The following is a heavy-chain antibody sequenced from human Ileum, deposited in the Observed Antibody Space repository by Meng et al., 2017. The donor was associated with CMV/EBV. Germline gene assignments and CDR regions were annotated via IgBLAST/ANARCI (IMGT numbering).Heavy chain of an antibody. D-gene: IGHD2-2*01. J-gene: IGHJ5*02. CDR2: ISGSGGST. CDR3: AKGGYCSSTSCYFLAHWFDP. V-gene: IGHV3-23*01. Sequence: GESLKISCAASGFTFSSYAMSWVRQAPGKGLEWVSAISGSGGSTYYADSVKGRFTISRDNSKNTLYLQMNSLRAEDTAVYYCAKGGYCSSTSCYFLAHWFDPWGQGTLVTVSS. CDR1: GFTFSSYA.